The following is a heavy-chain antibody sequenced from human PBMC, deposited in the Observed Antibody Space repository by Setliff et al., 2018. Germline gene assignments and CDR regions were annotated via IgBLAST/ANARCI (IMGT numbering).Heavy chain of an antibody. V-gene: IGHV4-31*03. Sequence: SETLSLTCTVSGGSISSGSYYWSWIRQPAGKGLEWIGYIYYSGSTYYNPSLKSRVTISVDTSKNLFSLKLSSVTAADTAVYYCARELYYYGSGSWTFDPWGQGTLVTVSS. CDR1: GGSISSGSYY. CDR3: ARELYYYGSGSWTFDP. CDR2: IYYSGST. J-gene: IGHJ5*02. D-gene: IGHD3-10*01.